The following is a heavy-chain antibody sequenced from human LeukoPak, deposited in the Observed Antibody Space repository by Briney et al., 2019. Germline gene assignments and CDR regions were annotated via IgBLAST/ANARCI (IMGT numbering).Heavy chain of an antibody. CDR3: AKGSKRVGRMNFDY. D-gene: IGHD6-25*01. CDR1: GFTFSSHA. J-gene: IGHJ4*02. CDR2: ISGSGGST. V-gene: IGHV3-23*01. Sequence: GGSLRLPCAASGFTFSSHAMSWVRQAPGKGLEWVSAISGSGGSTYYADSVKGRFTISRDNSKNTLYLQMNSLRAEDTAVYYCAKGSKRVGRMNFDYWGQGTLVTVSS.